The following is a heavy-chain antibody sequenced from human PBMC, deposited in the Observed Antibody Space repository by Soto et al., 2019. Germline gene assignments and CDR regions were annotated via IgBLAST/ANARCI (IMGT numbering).Heavy chain of an antibody. CDR3: ARTELGKVDPRSYSYYYYYMDV. D-gene: IGHD1-26*01. J-gene: IGHJ6*03. V-gene: IGHV4-59*01. CDR1: GGSISSYY. Sequence: SETLSLTCTVSGGSISSYYWSWIRQPPGKGLEWIGYIYYSGSTNYNPSLKSRVTISVDTSKNQFSLKLSSVTAADTAVYYCARTELGKVDPRSYSYYYYYMDVWGKGTTVTVSS. CDR2: IYYSGST.